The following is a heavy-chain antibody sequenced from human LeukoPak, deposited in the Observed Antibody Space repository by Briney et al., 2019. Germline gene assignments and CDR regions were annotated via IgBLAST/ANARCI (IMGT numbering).Heavy chain of an antibody. Sequence: PGGSLRLSCAASGFTFSSYAMHWVRQAPGKGLEWVAVISYDGSNKYYADSVKGRFTISRDNSKNTLYLQMNSLRAEDTAVYYCATDTVNPYYFDNWGQGTLVTVSS. CDR1: GFTFSSYA. V-gene: IGHV3-30-3*01. D-gene: IGHD4-17*01. J-gene: IGHJ4*02. CDR2: ISYDGSNK. CDR3: ATDTVNPYYFDN.